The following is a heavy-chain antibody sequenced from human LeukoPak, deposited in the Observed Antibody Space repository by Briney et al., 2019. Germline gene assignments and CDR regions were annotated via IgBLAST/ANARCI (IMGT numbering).Heavy chain of an antibody. J-gene: IGHJ4*02. V-gene: IGHV4-4*07. CDR3: ARSGHVLTASFIHDY. CDR1: GGSISSYY. CDR2: IYLSGS. Sequence: SETLSLTCTVSGGSISSYYWSWIRQPAGKGLEWIGRIYLSGSNYNPPLKSRLIMSMDTSKNQFSLKLSSVTAADTAVYYCARSGHVLTASFIHDYWGQGTLVTVSS. D-gene: IGHD3-9*01.